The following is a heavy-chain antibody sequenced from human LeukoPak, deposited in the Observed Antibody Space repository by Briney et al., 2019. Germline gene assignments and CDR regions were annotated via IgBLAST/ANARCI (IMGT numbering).Heavy chain of an antibody. CDR3: ARDPLGRDYFDY. CDR1: GGSISSYY. J-gene: IGHJ4*02. D-gene: IGHD1-26*01. Sequence: ASETLSLTCTVSGGSISSYYWSWIRQPPGKGLEWIGYIYYSGSTNYNPSLKSRVTISVDTSKNQFSLKLSSVTAADTAVYYCARDPLGRDYFDYWGQETLVTVSS. CDR2: IYYSGST. V-gene: IGHV4-59*01.